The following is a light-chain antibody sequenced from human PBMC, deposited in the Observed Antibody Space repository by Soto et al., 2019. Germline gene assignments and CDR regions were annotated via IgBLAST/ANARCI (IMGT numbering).Light chain of an antibody. CDR2: DAS. CDR1: QSISRW. CDR3: QQYNSYSPRT. Sequence: DIQMTQSPSTLSASVGDRVIITCRASQSISRWLAWYQQKPGKAPKLLIYDASSLQSGAPSRFSGSGSGTEFTLTISSRQPDDFATYYRQQYNSYSPRTFGQGTKVEIK. J-gene: IGKJ1*01. V-gene: IGKV1-5*01.